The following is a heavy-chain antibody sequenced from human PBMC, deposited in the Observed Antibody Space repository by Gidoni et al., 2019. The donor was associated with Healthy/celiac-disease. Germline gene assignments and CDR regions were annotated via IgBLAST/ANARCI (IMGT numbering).Heavy chain of an antibody. CDR3: ARDRNVVVPAAIRGMDV. CDR2: IWYDGSNK. CDR1: GFTFRSYG. Sequence: QVQLVESGGGVVQPGRSLRLSFPASGFTFRSYGMHWVRQAPGKGLEWVAVIWYDGSNKYYADSVKGRFTISRDNSKNTLYLQMNSLRAEDTAVYYCARDRNVVVPAAIRGMDVWGQGTTVTVSS. D-gene: IGHD2-2*01. J-gene: IGHJ6*02. V-gene: IGHV3-33*01.